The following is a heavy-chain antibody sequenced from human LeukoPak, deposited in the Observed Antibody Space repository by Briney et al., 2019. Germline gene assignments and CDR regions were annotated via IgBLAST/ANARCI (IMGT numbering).Heavy chain of an antibody. Sequence: GGSLRLSCAASGFTFSSYAMHWVRQAPGKGLEWVAIISYDGSNKYYADSVKGRFNISRDNSKNTVYLQMNSLRTEDTAIYYCAKGWFGDLLSNWFDPWGQGTLVTVSS. J-gene: IGHJ5*02. D-gene: IGHD3-10*01. CDR3: AKGWFGDLLSNWFDP. CDR2: ISYDGSNK. V-gene: IGHV3-30-3*01. CDR1: GFTFSSYA.